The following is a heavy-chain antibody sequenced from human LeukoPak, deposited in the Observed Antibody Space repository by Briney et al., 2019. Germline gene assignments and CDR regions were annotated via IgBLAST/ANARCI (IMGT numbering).Heavy chain of an antibody. CDR3: ARARKGRGYSYLHFDY. D-gene: IGHD5-18*01. CDR2: IYTSGST. J-gene: IGHJ4*02. V-gene: IGHV4-61*02. CDR1: GGSISSGSYY. Sequence: PSQTLSLTCTVSGGSISSGSYYWSWIRQPAGKGLEWIGRIYTSGSTNYNPSLKGRVTISVDTSKNQFSLKLSSVTAADTAVYYCARARKGRGYSYLHFDYWGQGTLVTVSS.